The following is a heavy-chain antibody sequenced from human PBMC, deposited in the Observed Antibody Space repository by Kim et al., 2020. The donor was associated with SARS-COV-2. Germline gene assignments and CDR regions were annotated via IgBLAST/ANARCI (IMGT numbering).Heavy chain of an antibody. J-gene: IGHJ4*01. CDR2: IYYTGNT. CDR1: GGSFVGSY. Sequence: SETLSLTCSFSGGSFVGSYWTWIRQPPGKGLEWSGYIYYTGNTKSNPSLSSRVSFSLDPAQNQFSLRITSVTPTATAFYYCARGAAAAPLRFDYWG. V-gene: IGHV4-59*01. CDR3: ARGAAAAPLRFDY. D-gene: IGHD6-25*01.